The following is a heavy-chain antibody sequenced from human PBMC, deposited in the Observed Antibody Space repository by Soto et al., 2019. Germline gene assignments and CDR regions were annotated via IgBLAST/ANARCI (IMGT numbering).Heavy chain of an antibody. Sequence: GASVKVSCKASGGTFSSYAISWLRQAPGQGLEWMGGIIPIFGTANYAQKFQGRVTITADESTSTAYMELSSLRSEDTAVYYCARSLWGDCGGDCYYDAFDIWGQGTMATVSS. J-gene: IGHJ3*02. CDR1: GGTFSSYA. CDR2: IIPIFGTA. D-gene: IGHD2-21*02. V-gene: IGHV1-69*13. CDR3: ARSLWGDCGGDCYYDAFDI.